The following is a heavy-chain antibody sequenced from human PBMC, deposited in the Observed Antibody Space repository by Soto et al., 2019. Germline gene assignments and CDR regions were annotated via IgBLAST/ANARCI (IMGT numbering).Heavy chain of an antibody. CDR3: ARDRTDSGYYTNWLDP. CDR2: IIPIFGTT. Sequence: SVKVSCKASGGTFSSYAISWVRQAPGQGLEWVGRIIPIFGTTNYAQNLQGRVTISADKSTLTSYMELHSLTSDDTALYYCARDRTDSGYYTNWLDPWGQGTQVTVSS. CDR1: GGTFSSYA. D-gene: IGHD3-22*01. J-gene: IGHJ5*02. V-gene: IGHV1-69*06.